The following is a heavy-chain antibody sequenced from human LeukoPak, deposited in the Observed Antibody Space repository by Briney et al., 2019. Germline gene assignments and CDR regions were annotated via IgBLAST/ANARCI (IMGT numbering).Heavy chain of an antibody. Sequence: SETLSLTCAVYGGSFSGYYWSWIRQPPGKGLDWIGEINHGGSTNYNPSLKSRVTISVDTSKNQFSLKLSSVTAADTAVYYCARGQRRLQDYWGQGTLVTVSS. CDR3: ARGQRRLQDY. CDR1: GGSFSGYY. J-gene: IGHJ4*02. V-gene: IGHV4-34*01. CDR2: INHGGST.